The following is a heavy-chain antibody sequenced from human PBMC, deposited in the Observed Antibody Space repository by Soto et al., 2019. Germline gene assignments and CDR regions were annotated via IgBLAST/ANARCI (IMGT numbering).Heavy chain of an antibody. CDR3: SRPGYSHYDSDD. Sequence: GGSLRLSCAASGFTLSGSVIYWVRQPSGKGLEWVGRIRSRSNGYATAYAASVRGRFTISRDDSKNTAYLQMNSLKTEDTAVYYCSRPGYSHYDSDDWGQGTLVTFSS. J-gene: IGHJ4*02. D-gene: IGHD5-12*01. CDR2: IRSRSNGYAT. CDR1: GFTLSGSV. V-gene: IGHV3-73*01.